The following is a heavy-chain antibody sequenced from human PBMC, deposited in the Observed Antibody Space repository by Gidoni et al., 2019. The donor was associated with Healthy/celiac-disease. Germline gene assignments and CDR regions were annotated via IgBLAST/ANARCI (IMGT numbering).Heavy chain of an antibody. CDR3: ARPRTLIAAAGNDAFDI. CDR2: INPSGGST. CDR1: GYTFTSYY. J-gene: IGHJ3*02. V-gene: IGHV1-46*01. D-gene: IGHD6-13*01. Sequence: QVQLVQSGAEVKKPGASVKVSCKASGYTFTSYYMHWVRQAPGQGLEWMGIINPSGGSTSYAQKFQGRVTMTRDTSTSTVYMELSSLRSEDTAVYYCARPRTLIAAAGNDAFDIWGQGTMVTVSS.